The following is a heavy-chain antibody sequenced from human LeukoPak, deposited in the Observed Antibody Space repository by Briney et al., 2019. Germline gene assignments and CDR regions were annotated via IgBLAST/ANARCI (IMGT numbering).Heavy chain of an antibody. Sequence: GGSLRLSCAASGFTFSSYSMNWVRQAPGKGLEWVSYISSSSSTIYYADSVKGRFTISRDNAKNSLYLQVNSLRAEDTAVYYCARDPTDYYYDSHRDYWGQGTLVTVSS. J-gene: IGHJ4*02. V-gene: IGHV3-48*01. D-gene: IGHD3-22*01. CDR1: GFTFSSYS. CDR2: ISSSSSTI. CDR3: ARDPTDYYYDSHRDY.